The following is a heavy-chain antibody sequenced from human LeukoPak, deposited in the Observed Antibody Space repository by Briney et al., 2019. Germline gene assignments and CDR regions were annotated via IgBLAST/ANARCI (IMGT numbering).Heavy chain of an antibody. Sequence: SVKVSCKASGSTFTSSAVQWVRQARGQRLEWIGWIVVGSGNTNYAQKFQERATITRDMSTSTAYMGLSSLRSEDTAVYYCAADSGFLEWLSDYYGMDVWGQGTTVTVSS. CDR1: GSTFTSSA. CDR3: AADSGFLEWLSDYYGMDV. D-gene: IGHD3-3*01. V-gene: IGHV1-58*01. CDR2: IVVGSGNT. J-gene: IGHJ6*02.